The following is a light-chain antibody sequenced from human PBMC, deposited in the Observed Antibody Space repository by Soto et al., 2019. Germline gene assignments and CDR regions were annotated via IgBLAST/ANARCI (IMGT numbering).Light chain of an antibody. CDR3: QQRSNWVT. Sequence: EIVLTQSPATLSLSPGERATLSCRASQSVSSYLAWYQQKPGQAPRLLIYDASNRATGIPARFSGTGSGTDFTRTISSLQPEDFAVYYCQQRSNWVTFGQGTRLEIE. J-gene: IGKJ5*01. CDR2: DAS. CDR1: QSVSSY. V-gene: IGKV3-11*01.